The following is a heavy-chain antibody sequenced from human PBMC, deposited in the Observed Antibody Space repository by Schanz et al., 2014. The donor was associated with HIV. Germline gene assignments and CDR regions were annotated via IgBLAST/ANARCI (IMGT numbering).Heavy chain of an antibody. V-gene: IGHV3-66*01. CDR1: GFSFSVYS. J-gene: IGHJ5*02. CDR3: VGHGSSSS. D-gene: IGHD6-6*01. Sequence: EVQLVESGGGLVKPGGSLRLSCAASGFSFSVYSMNWVRQAPGKGLEWVSTLYNGGDTYYADSVKGRFTISRDNSKNTLYLQMSSLRAEDTAVYYCVGHGSSSSWGLGTLVTVSS. CDR2: LYNGGDT.